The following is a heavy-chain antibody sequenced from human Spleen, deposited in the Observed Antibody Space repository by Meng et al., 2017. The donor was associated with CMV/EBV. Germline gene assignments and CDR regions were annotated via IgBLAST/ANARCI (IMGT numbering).Heavy chain of an antibody. V-gene: IGHV1-46*01. J-gene: IGHJ1*01. Sequence: KASGYTFRSYYVNWVRQAPGQGLEYLGVIDSNDGTTYYAQKFQGRLTMTRDTSTSIVYMELSGLTFDDTAVYYCARDSTRFAEYFQHWGQGTLVTVSS. CDR2: IDSNDGTT. D-gene: IGHD3-3*01. CDR3: ARDSTRFAEYFQH. CDR1: GYTFRSYY.